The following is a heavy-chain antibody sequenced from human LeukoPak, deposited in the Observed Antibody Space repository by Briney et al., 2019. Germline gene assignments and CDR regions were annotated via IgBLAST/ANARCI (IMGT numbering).Heavy chain of an antibody. CDR3: AGRDDYNGFFDF. V-gene: IGHV4-59*12. Sequence: SETLSLTCTVSGGSISTYYWSWVRQTPRKGLEWVGYIHYLGGTNYSPSLKSRLTISVDSPKNQFSLKLNSVTAADTAVYYCAGRDDYNGFFDFWGPGTLVTVSS. D-gene: IGHD5-24*01. CDR2: IHYLGGT. J-gene: IGHJ4*02. CDR1: GGSISTYY.